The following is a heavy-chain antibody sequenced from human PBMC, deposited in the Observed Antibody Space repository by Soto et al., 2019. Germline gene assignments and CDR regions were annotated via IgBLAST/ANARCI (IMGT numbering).Heavy chain of an antibody. CDR1: GFTFSSYG. Sequence: GGSLRLSCAASGFTFSSYGMHWVRQAPGKGLEWVAVIWYDGSNKYYADSVKGRFTISRDNSKNTLYLQMNSLRAEDTAVYYCASERTPSWYIYGSGRRTPNFDYWGQGTLVTVSS. J-gene: IGHJ4*02. CDR3: ASERTPSWYIYGSGRRTPNFDY. D-gene: IGHD3-10*01. V-gene: IGHV3-33*01. CDR2: IWYDGSNK.